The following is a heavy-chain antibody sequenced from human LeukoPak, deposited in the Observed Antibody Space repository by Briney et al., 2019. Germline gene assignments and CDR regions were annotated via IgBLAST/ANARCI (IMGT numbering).Heavy chain of an antibody. V-gene: IGHV3-11*06. CDR1: GFTLSDYY. CDR2: ISGSSSYT. J-gene: IGHJ4*02. Sequence: GGSLRLSCAASGFTLSDYYMSWIRQAPGKGLEWLSYISGSSSYTNYADSVKGRFAMSRDNAKNSLYLQMNSLRAEDTAVYYCARGERLGPDYWGQGTLVTVSS. D-gene: IGHD6-19*01. CDR3: ARGERLGPDY.